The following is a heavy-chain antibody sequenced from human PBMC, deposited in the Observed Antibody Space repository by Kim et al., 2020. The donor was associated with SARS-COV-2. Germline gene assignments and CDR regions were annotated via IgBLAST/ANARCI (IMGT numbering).Heavy chain of an antibody. J-gene: IGHJ4*02. CDR1: GYTFTSYG. Sequence: ASVKVSCKASGYTFTSYGISWVRQAPGQGLEWMGWISAYNGNTNYAQKLQGRVTMTTDTSTSTAYMELRSLRSDDTAVYYCARDSRDWFGERLQDYWGQGTLVTVSS. CDR2: ISAYNGNT. CDR3: ARDSRDWFGERLQDY. D-gene: IGHD3-10*01. V-gene: IGHV1-18*04.